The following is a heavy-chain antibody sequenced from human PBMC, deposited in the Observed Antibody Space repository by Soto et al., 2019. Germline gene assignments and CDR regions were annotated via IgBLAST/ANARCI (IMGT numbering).Heavy chain of an antibody. CDR3: ARVDYYDSSGDYGY. D-gene: IGHD3-22*01. CDR2: ISGYNGNT. Sequence: QVQLVQSGAEVKKPGASVKVSCKASGYTFTIYGISWVRQAPGQGLEWMGWISGYNGNTDYAQNLQDRVTLTTDASTSSVYMELRSLRSDDTAGYYCARVDYYDSSGDYGYWGQGTLITVSS. V-gene: IGHV1-18*04. CDR1: GYTFTIYG. J-gene: IGHJ4*02.